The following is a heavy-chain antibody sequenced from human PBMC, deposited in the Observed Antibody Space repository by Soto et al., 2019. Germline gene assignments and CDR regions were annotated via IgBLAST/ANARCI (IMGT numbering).Heavy chain of an antibody. J-gene: IGHJ6*03. V-gene: IGHV4-4*09. D-gene: IGHD3-16*01. Sequence: SETLSLTCTVSGGSVRNQYWSWIRRPPGRGLEWIGYIYRSGSTKYNPSLKSRLTISVDTSKNQFSLKLSSATAADTAVYYCARTLDYGHMDVWGKGTTVTVSS. CDR2: IYRSGST. CDR1: GGSVRNQY. CDR3: ARTLDYGHMDV.